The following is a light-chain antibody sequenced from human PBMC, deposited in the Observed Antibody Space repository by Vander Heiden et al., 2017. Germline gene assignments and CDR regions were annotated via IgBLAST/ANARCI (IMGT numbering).Light chain of an antibody. CDR3: QQRSKWPLT. CDR1: QSINRS. V-gene: IGKV3-11*01. J-gene: IGKJ4*01. Sequence: EIVLPQSPAILSLSPAEIATLSCKASQSINRSLAWYQQKPGQAPSLLIYDASKRGTGIPARFSGSGSGTDFTLSISSLEPEDFAVYYCQQRSKWPLTFGGGTQVEIK. CDR2: DAS.